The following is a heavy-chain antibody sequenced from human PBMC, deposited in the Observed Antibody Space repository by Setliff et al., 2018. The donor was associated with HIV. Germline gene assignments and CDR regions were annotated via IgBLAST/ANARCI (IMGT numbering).Heavy chain of an antibody. CDR3: ATGILRGVINAFDI. Sequence: PGGSLRLSCAASGFTVSSNYMSWVRQAPGKGLEWVSVIYSGGSTYYADSVKDRFTISRDNSKNTLYLQMNSLRAEDTAVYYCATGILRGVINAFDIWGQGTMVTVSS. D-gene: IGHD3-10*01. V-gene: IGHV3-66*02. J-gene: IGHJ3*02. CDR1: GFTVSSNY. CDR2: IYSGGST.